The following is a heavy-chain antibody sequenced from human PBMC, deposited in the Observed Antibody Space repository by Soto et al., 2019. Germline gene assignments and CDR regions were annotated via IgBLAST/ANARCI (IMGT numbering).Heavy chain of an antibody. CDR2: ISSDSSHT. CDR1: GFTLSYYT. V-gene: IGHV3-21*01. Sequence: EVQLVESGGGLVKPGGSLRLSCAASGFTLSYYTMDWVRQAPGKGLEWVSSISSDSSHTYYADSVKGRFTISRDNAKNSLYLQMNSLRAEDTAVYYCAIEVASQRLDPWGQGTLVTVSS. J-gene: IGHJ5*02. CDR3: AIEVASQRLDP.